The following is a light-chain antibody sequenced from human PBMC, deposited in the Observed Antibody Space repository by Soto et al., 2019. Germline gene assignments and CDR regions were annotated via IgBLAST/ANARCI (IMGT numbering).Light chain of an antibody. CDR2: EVS. CDR1: SSDVGGYDY. CDR3: SSYVGTNSYV. Sequence: QSALTQPPSASGSPGQSVTISCTGTSSDVGGYDYVSWYKQHPGKAPKLMIYEVSKRPSGVPDRFSGSKSGNTAALTVSWLQAEDEADYYCSSYVGTNSYVFGTGTKLTVL. V-gene: IGLV2-8*01. J-gene: IGLJ1*01.